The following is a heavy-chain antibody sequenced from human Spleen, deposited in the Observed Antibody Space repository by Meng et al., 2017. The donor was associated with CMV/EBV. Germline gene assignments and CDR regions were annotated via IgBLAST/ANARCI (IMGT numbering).Heavy chain of an antibody. V-gene: IGHV3-30*04. CDR2: ISYDGSNK. Sequence: GESLKISCAASGFTFSSYAMHWVRQAPGKGLEWVAVISYDGSNKYYADSVKGRFTISRDNSKNTLYLQMNSLRAEDTAVYYCARVGGYGDYDYYYGMDVWGQGTTVTVSS. D-gene: IGHD4-17*01. J-gene: IGHJ6*02. CDR1: GFTFSSYA. CDR3: ARVGGYGDYDYYYGMDV.